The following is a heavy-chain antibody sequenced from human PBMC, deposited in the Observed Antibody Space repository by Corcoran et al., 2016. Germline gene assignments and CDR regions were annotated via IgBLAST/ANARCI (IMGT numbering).Heavy chain of an antibody. V-gene: IGHV4-34*01. CDR2: INHSGST. J-gene: IGHJ4*02. Sequence: QVQLQQWGAGLLKPSETLSLTCAVYGGSFSGYYWSWIRQPPGKGLEWIGEINHSGSTNYNPSLKSRVTISVDTSKNQFSLKLSSVTAADTAVYYCARGSIIAAAVYWGQGTLVTVSS. D-gene: IGHD6-13*01. CDR3: ARGSIIAAAVY. CDR1: GGSFSGYY.